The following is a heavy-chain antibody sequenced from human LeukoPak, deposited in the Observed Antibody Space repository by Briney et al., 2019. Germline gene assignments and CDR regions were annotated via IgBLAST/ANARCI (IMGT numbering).Heavy chain of an antibody. CDR3: AREWLIVVTGTGHLDY. J-gene: IGHJ4*02. Sequence: ASVKVSCKASGYTFTAYYMHWVRQAPGQGLEWMGWINPNSGGTNYAQKFQGSVTMTRDTTISTAYMELSSLRSDDTAVYYCAREWLIVVTGTGHLDYWGQGTLVTVSS. V-gene: IGHV1-2*02. CDR1: GYTFTAYY. D-gene: IGHD6-19*01. CDR2: INPNSGGT.